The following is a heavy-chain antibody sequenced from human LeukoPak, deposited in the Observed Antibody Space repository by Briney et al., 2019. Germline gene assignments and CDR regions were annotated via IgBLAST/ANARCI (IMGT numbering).Heavy chain of an antibody. D-gene: IGHD6-13*01. CDR1: GGSFSGYY. V-gene: IGHV4-34*01. CDR3: ARGIPLYSSSWYFNY. CDR2: INHSGST. J-gene: IGHJ4*02. Sequence: PSETLSLTCAVYGGSFSGYYWGWIRQPPGKGLEWIGEINHSGSTNYNPSLKSRVTISVDTSKNQFSLKLSSVTAADTAVYYCARGIPLYSSSWYFNYWGQGTLVTVSS.